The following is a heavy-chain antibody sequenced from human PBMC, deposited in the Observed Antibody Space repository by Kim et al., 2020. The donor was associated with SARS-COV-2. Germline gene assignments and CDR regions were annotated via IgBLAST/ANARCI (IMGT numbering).Heavy chain of an antibody. CDR3: ARLGIVGATLGYYYGMDV. J-gene: IGHJ6*02. V-gene: IGHV4-39*01. D-gene: IGHD1-26*01. Sequence: SRVTISVDTSKNQFSLRLSSVTAADTAVYYCARLGIVGATLGYYYGMDVWGQGTTVTVSS.